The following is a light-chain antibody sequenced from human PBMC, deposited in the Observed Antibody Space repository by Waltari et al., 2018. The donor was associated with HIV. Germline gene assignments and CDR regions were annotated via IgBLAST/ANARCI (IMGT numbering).Light chain of an antibody. CDR2: SPS. CDR3: QQVNRSPLT. CDR1: QGINHF. Sequence: DIQLTQSPSFLSASVGDRVTITCRASQGINHFLAWYQLKPGKAPKLLIYSPSTLYSGVPSRFSGSGSGTEFTLTISSLQPEDFATYYCQQVNRSPLTFGGGTKVEIK. V-gene: IGKV1-9*01. J-gene: IGKJ4*01.